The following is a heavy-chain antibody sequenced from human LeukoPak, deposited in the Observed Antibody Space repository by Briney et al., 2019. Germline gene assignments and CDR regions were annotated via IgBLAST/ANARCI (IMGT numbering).Heavy chain of an antibody. V-gene: IGHV4-4*07. D-gene: IGHD2-15*01. Sequence: SETLSLTCTVSGGSISSYYLSWIRQPAGKGLEWIGRIYTSGSTNYNPSLKSRVTISVDTSKNQFSLKLSSVTAADTAVYYCARDAPLYCSGGSCWGYYYYMDVWGKGTTVTVSS. J-gene: IGHJ6*03. CDR1: GGSISSYY. CDR2: IYTSGST. CDR3: ARDAPLYCSGGSCWGYYYYMDV.